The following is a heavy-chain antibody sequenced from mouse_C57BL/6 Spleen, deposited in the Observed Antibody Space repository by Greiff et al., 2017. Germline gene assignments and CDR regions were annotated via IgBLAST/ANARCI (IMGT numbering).Heavy chain of an antibody. CDR2: IRSKSNNYAT. Sequence: EVQLVESGGGLVQPKGSLKLSCAASGFSFNTYAMNWVRQAPGKGLEWVARIRSKSNNYATYYADTVKDRFTISRDDSEGMLYLQMNNLKTEDTAMYYCVRKGLLYDMDYWGQGTSVTVSS. D-gene: IGHD2-1*01. J-gene: IGHJ4*01. CDR3: VRKGLLYDMDY. V-gene: IGHV10-1*01. CDR1: GFSFNTYA.